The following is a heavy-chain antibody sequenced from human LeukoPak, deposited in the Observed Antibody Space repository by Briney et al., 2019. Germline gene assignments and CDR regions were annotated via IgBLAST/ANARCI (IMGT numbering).Heavy chain of an antibody. Sequence: GGSLRLSCAASGFTFSRHSMNWVRQAPGKGLEWLSYISVSSSTIYYADSVKGRFTISRDNSKNTLYLQMNSLRAEDTAVYYCAKVGKNYYDSSRYRGQGTLVTVSS. CDR3: AKVGKNYYDSSRY. D-gene: IGHD3-22*01. V-gene: IGHV3-48*01. CDR2: ISVSSSTI. J-gene: IGHJ4*02. CDR1: GFTFSRHS.